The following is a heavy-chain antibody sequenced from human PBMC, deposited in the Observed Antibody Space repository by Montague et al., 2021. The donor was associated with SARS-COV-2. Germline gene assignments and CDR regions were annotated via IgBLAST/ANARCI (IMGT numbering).Heavy chain of an antibody. J-gene: IGHJ4*02. CDR2: IWYDGSNK. CDR1: GFTFSSYG. Sequence: SLRLSCAASGFTFSSYGMHWVRQAPGKGLEWVAVIWYDGSNKCYADSVKGRFTISRDNSKNTLYLQMNSLRAEDTAVYYCAKPFYDYIWGSYRQTGYFDSWGQGTLVTVSS. D-gene: IGHD3-16*02. CDR3: AKPFYDYIWGSYRQTGYFDS. V-gene: IGHV3-33*06.